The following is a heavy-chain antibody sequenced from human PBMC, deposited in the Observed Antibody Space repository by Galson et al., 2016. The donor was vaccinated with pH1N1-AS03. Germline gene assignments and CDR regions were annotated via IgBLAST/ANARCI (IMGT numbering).Heavy chain of an antibody. CDR3: ARHGRPHSGVLTALTAFDY. CDR1: GGSFTYYY. CDR2: IYYSGST. V-gene: IGHV4-59*08. Sequence: ETLSLTCNVSGGSFTYYYWSWIRQPPGKGLEWTGYIYYSGSTNYHPSLRSRLAISLDTSKNQISLELSSVTAADTAVYYCARHGRPHSGVLTALTAFDYWGPGALVTVSS. D-gene: IGHD3-9*01. J-gene: IGHJ4*02.